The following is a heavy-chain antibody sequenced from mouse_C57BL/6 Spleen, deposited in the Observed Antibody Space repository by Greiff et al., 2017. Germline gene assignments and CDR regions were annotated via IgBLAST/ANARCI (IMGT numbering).Heavy chain of an antibody. J-gene: IGHJ3*01. V-gene: IGHV14-1*01. D-gene: IGHD1-1*01. Sequence: VQLKQSGAELVRPGASVKLSCTASGFNIKDYYMHWVKQRPEQGLEWIGRIDPEDGDTEYAPKFQGKATMTADTSSNTAYLQLSSLTSEDTAVYYCTTEGNYYGSSSAWFAYWGQGTLVTVSA. CDR1: GFNIKDYY. CDR3: TTEGNYYGSSSAWFAY. CDR2: IDPEDGDT.